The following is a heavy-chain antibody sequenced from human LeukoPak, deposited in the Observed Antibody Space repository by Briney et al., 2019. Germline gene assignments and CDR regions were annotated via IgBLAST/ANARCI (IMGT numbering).Heavy chain of an antibody. J-gene: IGHJ5*02. CDR2: ISGSGGST. D-gene: IGHD3-9*01. Sequence: GGSLRLSCAASGFTFSSYAMSWVRQAPGKGLEWVSAISGSGGSTYYADSVKGRFTISRDNSKNTLYLQMNSLRAEDTAVYYCAKGNVVLVRYNWFDPWGQGTLVTVSS. CDR1: GFTFSSYA. CDR3: AKGNVVLVRYNWFDP. V-gene: IGHV3-23*01.